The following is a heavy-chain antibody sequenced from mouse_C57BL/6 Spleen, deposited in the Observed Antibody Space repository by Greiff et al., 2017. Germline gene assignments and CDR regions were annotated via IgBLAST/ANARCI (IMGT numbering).Heavy chain of an antibody. CDR1: GYTFTSYW. Sequence: QVQLQQPGAELVKPGASVKLSCKASGYTFTSYWMHWVKQRPGQGLEWIGMIHPNSGSTNYNEKFKSKATLTVDKSSSTAYMQLSSLTSEDSAVYYCARSEDGYRYYFDYWGQGTTLTVSS. CDR3: ARSEDGYRYYFDY. J-gene: IGHJ2*01. CDR2: IHPNSGST. V-gene: IGHV1-64*01. D-gene: IGHD2-3*01.